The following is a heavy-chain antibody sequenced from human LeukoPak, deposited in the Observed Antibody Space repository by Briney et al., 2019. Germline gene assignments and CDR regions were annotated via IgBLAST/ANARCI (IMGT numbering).Heavy chain of an antibody. D-gene: IGHD1-26*01. Sequence: SETLSLTCTVSGTSMSNSYWSWIRQPAGKGLEWIGHIQDRGSTIYNPSLGSRITMSVDTSNNQFSLRLSSVTAADTAVYYCARCSGNYYNAFDIWGQGTMVTASS. CDR3: ARCSGNYYNAFDI. CDR2: IQDRGST. J-gene: IGHJ3*02. CDR1: GTSMSNSY. V-gene: IGHV4-4*07.